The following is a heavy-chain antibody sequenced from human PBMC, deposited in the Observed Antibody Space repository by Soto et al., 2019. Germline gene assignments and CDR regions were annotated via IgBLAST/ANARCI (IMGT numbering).Heavy chain of an antibody. CDR1: GDSFRSYA. CDR2: IIPVFGTA. D-gene: IGHD5-18*01. J-gene: IGHJ6*01. V-gene: IGHV1-69*06. CDR3: ARGDTAMVRGYYYFGMDV. Sequence: QVQLVQSGAEVKKPGSSVKVSCKASGDSFRSYAISWVRQAPGQGLEWMGGIIPVFGTANYAQKFQGRVTMTADKSTSTVNMQLSSLRSEDTAVYYCARGDTAMVRGYYYFGMDVW.